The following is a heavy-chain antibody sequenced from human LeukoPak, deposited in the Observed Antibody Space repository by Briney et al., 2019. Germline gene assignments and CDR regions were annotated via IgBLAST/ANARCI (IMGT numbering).Heavy chain of an antibody. J-gene: IGHJ4*02. Sequence: SETLSLTCTVSGGSISSGGYYWSWIRQHPGKGLEWIGYIYYSGSTYYNPSLKSRVTISADTPKNQFSLKLSSVTAADTAVYYCARGFGDQLLLSGFDYWGQGTLVTVSS. CDR1: GGSISSGGYY. CDR2: IYYSGST. D-gene: IGHD2-2*01. V-gene: IGHV4-31*03. CDR3: ARGFGDQLLLSGFDY.